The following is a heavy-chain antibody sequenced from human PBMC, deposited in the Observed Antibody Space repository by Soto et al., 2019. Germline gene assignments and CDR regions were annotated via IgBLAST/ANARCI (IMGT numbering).Heavy chain of an antibody. D-gene: IGHD3-9*01. CDR2: ISYDGSNK. CDR1: GFTFSSYG. CDR3: AKDYILTGYYTNGMDV. J-gene: IGHJ6*02. V-gene: IGHV3-30*18. Sequence: HPGGSLRLSCAASGFTFSSYGMHWVRQAPGKGLEWVAVISYDGSNKYYADSVKGRFTISRDNSKNTLYLQMNSLRAEDTAVYYCAKDYILTGYYTNGMDVWGQGTTVTVSS.